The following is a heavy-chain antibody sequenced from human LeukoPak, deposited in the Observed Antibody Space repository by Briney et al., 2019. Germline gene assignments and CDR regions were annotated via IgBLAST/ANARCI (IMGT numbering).Heavy chain of an antibody. Sequence: GGSLRLSCAASGFTFSSYAMSWVRQAPGKGLEWVAVISYDGSNKYYADSVKGRFTISRDNSKNTLYLQMNSLRAEDTAVYYCAKDWNRITISGVVIASPNYYYYYGMDVWGQGTTATVSS. D-gene: IGHD3-3*01. V-gene: IGHV3-30*18. J-gene: IGHJ6*02. CDR3: AKDWNRITISGVVIASPNYYYYYGMDV. CDR2: ISYDGSNK. CDR1: GFTFSSYA.